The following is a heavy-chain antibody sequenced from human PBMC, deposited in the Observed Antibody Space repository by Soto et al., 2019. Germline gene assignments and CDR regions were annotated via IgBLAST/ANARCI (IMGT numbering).Heavy chain of an antibody. D-gene: IGHD2-15*01. CDR1: GFTFSSYA. Sequence: QVQLVESGGGVVQPGRSLRLSCAASGFTFSSYAMHWVRQAPGKGLEWVAVISYDGRNKYYADSVKGRFTISRDNSKNTLYLEMNSLRVEDTAVYHCVRDTAYCSGGTCYSSHDMDVWGHGTTVTVSS. CDR3: VRDTAYCSGGTCYSSHDMDV. CDR2: ISYDGRNK. J-gene: IGHJ6*02. V-gene: IGHV3-30*04.